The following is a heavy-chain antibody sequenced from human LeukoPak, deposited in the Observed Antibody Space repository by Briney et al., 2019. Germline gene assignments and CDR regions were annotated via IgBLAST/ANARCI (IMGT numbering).Heavy chain of an antibody. J-gene: IGHJ6*03. CDR1: GYTFTDYY. V-gene: IGHV1-2*02. CDR2: INPNSGGT. CDR3: ARFAGAIYYYYYMDV. D-gene: IGHD3-16*01. Sequence: ASVKVSCKASGYTFTDYYMHWVRQAPGQGLEWMGWINPNSGGTNYAQKFQGRVTMTRDTSISTAYMELSRLRSDDTAVYYCARFAGAIYYYYYMDVWGKGTTVTISS.